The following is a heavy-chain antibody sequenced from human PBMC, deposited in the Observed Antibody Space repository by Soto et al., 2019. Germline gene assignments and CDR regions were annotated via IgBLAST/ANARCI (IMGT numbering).Heavy chain of an antibody. CDR3: ARGRSQTQPTTVIDN. Sequence: ASVKVSCKASGYTFTSYSINWVRPAPGQGLEWMGWISGYNGNTNYAQNLQGRVTLTTDTSTSTAYMELRSLKSDDTAVYYCARGRSQTQPTTVIDNGGLGTLVTVSS. V-gene: IGHV1-18*01. D-gene: IGHD4-4*01. CDR1: GYTFTSYS. CDR2: ISGYNGNT. J-gene: IGHJ4*02.